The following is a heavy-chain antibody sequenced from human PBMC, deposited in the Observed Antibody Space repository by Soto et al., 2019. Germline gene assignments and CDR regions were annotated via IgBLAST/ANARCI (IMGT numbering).Heavy chain of an antibody. Sequence: QVQLVQSGAEVKKPGSSVKVSCKASGGTFSSYAISWVRQAPGQGLEWMGGIIPIFGIANYAQKFQGRVTITADESTSTAYMELSSLRSEDTAVYYCARGTTVVTTFHWYFDLWGRGTLVTVSS. CDR1: GGTFSSYA. CDR3: ARGTTVVTTFHWYFDL. CDR2: IIPIFGIA. V-gene: IGHV1-69*01. J-gene: IGHJ2*01. D-gene: IGHD4-17*01.